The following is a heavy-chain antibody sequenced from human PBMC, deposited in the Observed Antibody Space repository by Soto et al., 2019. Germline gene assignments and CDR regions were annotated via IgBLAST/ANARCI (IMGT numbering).Heavy chain of an antibody. CDR1: GFTFSSYA. Sequence: GGSLRLFCAASGFTFSSYAMNWVRQAPGKGLEWVSGISGSGRVTYYGDSVQGRFTISRDNSKNTLYLQMNSLRAEDTALYYCARDTIGGGFQQLVLGPSYFDYWGQGTLVTVSS. CDR3: ARDTIGGGFQQLVLGPSYFDY. V-gene: IGHV3-23*01. J-gene: IGHJ4*02. CDR2: ISGSGRVT. D-gene: IGHD6-13*01.